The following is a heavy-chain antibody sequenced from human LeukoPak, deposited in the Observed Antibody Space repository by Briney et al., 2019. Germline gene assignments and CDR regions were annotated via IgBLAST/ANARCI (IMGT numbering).Heavy chain of an antibody. CDR2: INHSGST. D-gene: IGHD2-2*01. CDR1: GGSFSGYY. J-gene: IGHJ4*02. CDR3: ARGPACSSTSCSPPFDY. V-gene: IGHV4-34*01. Sequence: SETLSLTCAVYGGSFSGYYWSWIRQPPGKGLEWIGEINHSGSTNYNPSLKSRVTISVDTSKNQFSLKLSSVTAADTAVYYCARGPACSSTSCSPPFDYWGQGTLDTVSS.